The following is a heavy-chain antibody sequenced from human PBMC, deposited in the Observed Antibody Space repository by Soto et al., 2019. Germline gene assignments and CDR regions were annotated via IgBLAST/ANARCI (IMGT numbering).Heavy chain of an antibody. J-gene: IGHJ3*02. CDR1: GYSFTSYW. CDR3: ARPEVGQQLGSWAFDI. Sequence: LKISCKGSGYSFTSYWIGWVRQMPGKGLEWMGIIYPGDSDTRYSPSFQGQVTISADKSISTAYLQWSSLKASDTAMYYCARPEVGQQLGSWAFDIWGQGTMVTVSS. V-gene: IGHV5-51*01. CDR2: IYPGDSDT. D-gene: IGHD6-13*01.